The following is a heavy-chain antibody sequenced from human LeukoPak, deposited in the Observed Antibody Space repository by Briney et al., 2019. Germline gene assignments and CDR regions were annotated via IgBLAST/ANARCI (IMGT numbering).Heavy chain of an antibody. V-gene: IGHV3-30*04. CDR3: ARDSRVATNYYYYGMDV. Sequence: GGSLRLSCAASGFTFSSYAMHWVRQAPGKGLEWMVVISYDGRKKYYTDSVKGRLTISRDNSKNTLYLQMNSLRAEDTAVYYCARDSRVATNYYYYGMDVWGQGTTVTVSS. CDR1: GFTFSSYA. J-gene: IGHJ6*02. D-gene: IGHD5-12*01. CDR2: ISYDGRKK.